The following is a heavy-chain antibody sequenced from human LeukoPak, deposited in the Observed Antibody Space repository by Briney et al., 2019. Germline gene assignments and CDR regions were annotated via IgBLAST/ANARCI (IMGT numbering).Heavy chain of an antibody. J-gene: IGHJ6*03. D-gene: IGHD4-17*01. CDR1: GFIFGTYG. CDR3: ARSCDYGYYYYYYMDV. V-gene: IGHV3-30*02. CDR2: IRHDGSIK. Sequence: PGGSLRLSCAASGFIFGTYGMYWVRQAPGKGLEWVAFIRHDGSIKNYADSVKGRSTISRDNAKNSLYLQMNSLRDEDTAVYYCARSCDYGYYYYYYMDVWGKGTTVTVSS.